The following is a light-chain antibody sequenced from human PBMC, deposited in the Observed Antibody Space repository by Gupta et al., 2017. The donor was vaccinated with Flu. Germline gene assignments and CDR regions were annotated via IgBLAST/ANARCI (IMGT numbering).Light chain of an antibody. CDR2: GNS. CDR1: NSNIGAGYD. J-gene: IGLJ1*01. CDR3: QSYDSSLSGSNV. V-gene: IGLV1-40*01. Sequence: SVLTQPPSVSGSPGQRVTISCTGSNSNIGAGYDVNWYQHLPGTAPKLLIYGNSNRPSGAPDRFSGSKSGTSASLAITGLQAEDEADYYCQSYDSSLSGSNVFGTGTKVNVL.